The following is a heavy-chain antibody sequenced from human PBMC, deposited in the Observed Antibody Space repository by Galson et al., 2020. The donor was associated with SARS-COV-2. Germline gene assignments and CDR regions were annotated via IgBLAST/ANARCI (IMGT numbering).Heavy chain of an antibody. D-gene: IGHD1-26*01. CDR1: GGSISSGSYY. J-gene: IGHJ5*02. CDR2: IYTSGST. CDR3: ARDQGWELLNWFDP. Sequence: SETLSLTFTVSGGSISSGSYYWSWIRQPAGKGLEWIGRIYTSGSTNYNPSLKSRVTISVDTSKNQFSLKLSSVTAADTAVYYCARDQGWELLNWFDPWGQGTLVTVSS. V-gene: IGHV4-61*02.